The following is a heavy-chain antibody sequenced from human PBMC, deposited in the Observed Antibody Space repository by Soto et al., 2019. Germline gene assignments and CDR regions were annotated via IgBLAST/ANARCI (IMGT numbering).Heavy chain of an antibody. J-gene: IGHJ2*01. CDR3: ARIAVAGHYWYFDL. CDR1: GFTFSSYS. V-gene: IGHV3-48*01. Sequence: EVQLVESGGGLVQPGGSLRLSCAASGFTFSSYSMNWVRQAPGKGLEWVSDISSSSSTIYYADSVKGRFTISRDNAKKSLNLQVNSLRAEDTAVYYCARIAVAGHYWYFDLWGRGTLVTVSS. D-gene: IGHD6-19*01. CDR2: ISSSSSTI.